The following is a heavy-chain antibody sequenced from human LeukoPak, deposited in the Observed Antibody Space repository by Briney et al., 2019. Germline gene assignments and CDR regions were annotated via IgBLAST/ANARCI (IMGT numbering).Heavy chain of an antibody. D-gene: IGHD6-13*01. V-gene: IGHV3-66*02. CDR2: IYSGGST. CDR3: AVYSSSWYENAFDI. J-gene: IGHJ3*02. CDR1: GFTVSSNY. Sequence: GGSLRLSCAASGFTVSSNYMSWVRQAPGKGLEWVSVIYSGGSTYYADSVKGRFTISRDNSKNTLYLQMNSLRAEDTAVYYCAVYSSSWYENAFDIWGQGTMVTVSS.